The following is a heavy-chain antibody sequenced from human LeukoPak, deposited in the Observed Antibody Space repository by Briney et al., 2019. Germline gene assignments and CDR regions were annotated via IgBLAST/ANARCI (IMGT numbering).Heavy chain of an antibody. Sequence: SQTLSLTCAISGDSVSGNNAAWNWIRQSPLRGLEWLGRTYYRSKWYNDYAVSVKSRITINPDTSKNQFSLQLNSVTPEDAAVYYCARAPYGSGSYYMRRWGQGTLVTVSS. CDR1: GDSVSGNNAA. D-gene: IGHD3-10*01. CDR2: TYYRSKWYN. J-gene: IGHJ4*02. V-gene: IGHV6-1*01. CDR3: ARAPYGSGSYYMRR.